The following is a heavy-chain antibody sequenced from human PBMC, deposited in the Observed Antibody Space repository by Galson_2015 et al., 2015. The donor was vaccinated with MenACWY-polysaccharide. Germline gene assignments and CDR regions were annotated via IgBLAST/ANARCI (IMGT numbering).Heavy chain of an antibody. CDR1: GYIFTDSY. CDR2: IKPNGGGT. V-gene: IGHV1-2*02. CDR3: ARDGRIVVVPSR. J-gene: IGHJ3*01. Sequence: SVKVSCKASGYIFTDSYIHWVRQAPGQGLEWMGWIKPNGGGTNYAQRFQGRVTMTRDTSINTAYMELSRLTSDDTAVYYCARDGRIVVVPSRWGQGTMVTVSS. D-gene: IGHD2-2*01.